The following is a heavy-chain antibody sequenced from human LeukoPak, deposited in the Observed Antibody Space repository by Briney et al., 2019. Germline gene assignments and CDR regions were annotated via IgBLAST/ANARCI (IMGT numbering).Heavy chain of an antibody. Sequence: KISCEGSGYSFTSYWIGWVRQAPGQGLEWMGGIIPIFGTANYAQKFQGRVTITTDESTSTAYMELSSLRSEDTAVYYCASPKGIFGVVPYYFDYWGQGTLVTVSS. J-gene: IGHJ4*02. D-gene: IGHD3-3*01. V-gene: IGHV1-69*05. CDR2: IIPIFGTA. CDR1: GYSFTSYW. CDR3: ASPKGIFGVVPYYFDY.